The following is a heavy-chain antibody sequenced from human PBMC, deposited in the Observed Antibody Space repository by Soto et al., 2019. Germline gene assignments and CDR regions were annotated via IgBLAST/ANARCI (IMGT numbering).Heavy chain of an antibody. J-gene: IGHJ3*02. Sequence: VGSLRLSCAASGFTFSSYGMHWVRQAPGKGLEWVAVISYDGSNKYYADSVKGRFTISRDNSKNTLYLQMNSLRAEDTAVYYCAKLYGPDAFDIWGQGTMVTVSS. V-gene: IGHV3-30*18. CDR1: GFTFSSYG. D-gene: IGHD3-10*01. CDR3: AKLYGPDAFDI. CDR2: ISYDGSNK.